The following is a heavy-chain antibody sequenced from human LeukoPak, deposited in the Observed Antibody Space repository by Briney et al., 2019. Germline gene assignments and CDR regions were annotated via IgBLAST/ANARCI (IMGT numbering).Heavy chain of an antibody. D-gene: IGHD4-17*01. CDR1: GFIFSNHW. Sequence: PGGSLRLSCSASGFIFSNHWMSWVRQAPGKGLEWVANINQDGREKYYVDSVKGRFTISRANAKNSLSLQMNSLRAEDTALYYCARDKSYGDSEDYWGQGTLVTVSS. CDR3: ARDKSYGDSEDY. CDR2: INQDGREK. V-gene: IGHV3-7*05. J-gene: IGHJ4*02.